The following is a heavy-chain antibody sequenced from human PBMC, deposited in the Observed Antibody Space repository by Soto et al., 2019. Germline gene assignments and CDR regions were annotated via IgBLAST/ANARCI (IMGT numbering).Heavy chain of an antibody. V-gene: IGHV3-11*06. J-gene: IGHJ6*04. CDR2: ISTGSTNT. CDR3: ARTQGGTITSYYGMDV. CDR1: GFTFSDYY. Sequence: QVHLVESGGGLVKPGGSLRLSCAASGFTFSDYYMNWLRQAPGKGLEWVSYISTGSTNTIYADSVKGRFTISRDNAKNSRYLQMNSLRAEDTAVYYCARTQGGTITSYYGMDVWGKGTTVTVSS. D-gene: IGHD3-9*01.